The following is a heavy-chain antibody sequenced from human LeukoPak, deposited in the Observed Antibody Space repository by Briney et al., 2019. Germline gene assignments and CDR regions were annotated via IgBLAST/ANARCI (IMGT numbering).Heavy chain of an antibody. J-gene: IGHJ5*02. CDR1: GFTFSIYG. CDR2: IWFDGSNK. D-gene: IGHD1-7*01. Sequence: GGSLRLSCAASGFTFSIYGMHWVRQAPGKGLEWVAFIWFDGSNKYYADFVKGRFTISRDNSKNTLYLQMNSLRAEDTAVYYCASRGITGTTSYNYFDPWGQGTLVTVSS. V-gene: IGHV3-30*02. CDR3: ASRGITGTTSYNYFDP.